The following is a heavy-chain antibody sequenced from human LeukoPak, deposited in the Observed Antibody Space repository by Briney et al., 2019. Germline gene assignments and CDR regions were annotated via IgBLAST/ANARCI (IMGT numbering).Heavy chain of an antibody. CDR3: ARDRSGSYYGTDY. CDR1: GFTFTNAW. V-gene: IGHV3-21*01. D-gene: IGHD1-26*01. CDR2: ISSSSSYI. J-gene: IGHJ4*02. Sequence: GGSLRLSCAASGFTFTNAWMDWVRQAPGKGLEWVSSISSSSSYIYYADSVKGRFTISRDNAKNSLYLQMNSLRAEDTAVYYCARDRSGSYYGTDYWGQGTLVTVSS.